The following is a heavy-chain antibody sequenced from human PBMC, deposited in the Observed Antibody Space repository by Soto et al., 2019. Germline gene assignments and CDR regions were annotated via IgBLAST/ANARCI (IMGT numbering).Heavy chain of an antibody. CDR2: IYYSGST. Sequence: SETLSLTCTVSGGSISSSSYYWGWIRQPPGKGLEWIGSIYYSGSTYYNPSLKSRVTISVDTSKNQFSLTRSSVTAADTAVYYCARHGGGSYYDYYYGMDVWGQGTTVTVSS. D-gene: IGHD1-26*01. J-gene: IGHJ6*02. CDR3: ARHGGGSYYDYYYGMDV. CDR1: GGSISSSSYY. V-gene: IGHV4-39*01.